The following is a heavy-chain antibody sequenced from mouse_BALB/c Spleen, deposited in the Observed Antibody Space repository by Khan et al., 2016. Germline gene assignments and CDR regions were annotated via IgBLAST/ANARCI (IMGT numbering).Heavy chain of an antibody. CDR2: IRLKSNNYAT. V-gene: IGHV6-6*02. J-gene: IGHJ3*01. Sequence: EVKLEESGGGLVQPGGSMKLSCVASGFTFSNYWMNWVRQSPEKGLEWVAEIRLKSNNYATHYAESVKGRFTISRDDSKSSVYLQMNNLIAADTGIYYCTTGFAYWGQGTLVTVSA. CDR3: TTGFAY. CDR1: GFTFSNYW.